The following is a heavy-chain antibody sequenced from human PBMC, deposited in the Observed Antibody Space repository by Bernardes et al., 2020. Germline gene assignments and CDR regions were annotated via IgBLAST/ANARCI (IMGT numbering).Heavy chain of an antibody. CDR2: ISGSGGST. J-gene: IGHJ4*02. V-gene: IGHV3-23*01. D-gene: IGHD3-22*01. CDR1: GFTFSSSA. CDR3: AKDGTNYYDSSGPPGGFDY. Sequence: VGSLRLSCAASGFTFSSSAMSWVRQAPGKGLEWVSAISGSGGSTYYADSVKGRFTISRDNSKNTLYLQMNSLRAEDTAVYYCAKDGTNYYDSSGPPGGFDYWGQGTLVTGSS.